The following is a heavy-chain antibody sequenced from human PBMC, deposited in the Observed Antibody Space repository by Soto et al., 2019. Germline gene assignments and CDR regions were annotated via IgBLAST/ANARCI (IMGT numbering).Heavy chain of an antibody. V-gene: IGHV3-23*01. D-gene: IGHD4-17*01. Sequence: EVQLLESGGGLVQPGGSLRLSCAASGFTFTTYAMSWVRQAPGKGLGWVSGISSSGDIPYYADSVKGRFTISRDQSKKTVYLQMNSLRAGDTAVYYCAKVNSIVGDGDHDYWGQGTLVSVSS. CDR2: ISSSGDIP. CDR3: AKVNSIVGDGDHDY. CDR1: GFTFTTYA. J-gene: IGHJ4*02.